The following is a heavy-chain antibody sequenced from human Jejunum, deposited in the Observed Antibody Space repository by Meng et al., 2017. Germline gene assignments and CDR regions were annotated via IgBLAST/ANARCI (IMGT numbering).Heavy chain of an antibody. Sequence: QVQLQQWGAGLLKPSETLSLTCAVYGGSFSAYYWSWIRQPPGKGLEWIGEINHNGDTNYNPSLKSRVTISVDKSKNQFSLKLSSVTVADTAVYYCARVGAILNTGEIDYWGQGTLVTVSS. CDR3: ARVGAILNTGEIDY. D-gene: IGHD3-16*01. CDR1: GGSFSAYY. V-gene: IGHV4-34*01. J-gene: IGHJ4*02. CDR2: INHNGDT.